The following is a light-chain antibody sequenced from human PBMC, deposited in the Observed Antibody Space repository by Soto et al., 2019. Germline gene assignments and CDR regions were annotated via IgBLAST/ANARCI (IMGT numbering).Light chain of an antibody. CDR2: GAS. V-gene: IGKV3-20*01. Sequence: EIVLTQSPGTLSLSPGESATLSCRASQSINSNYLAWYQQRPGQAPRLLIYGASSRATGIPDRFSGSGSGTDFTLTISRLGPEDFAVYYCQHYGSSPWTFGQGTKVEIK. J-gene: IGKJ1*01. CDR3: QHYGSSPWT. CDR1: QSINSNY.